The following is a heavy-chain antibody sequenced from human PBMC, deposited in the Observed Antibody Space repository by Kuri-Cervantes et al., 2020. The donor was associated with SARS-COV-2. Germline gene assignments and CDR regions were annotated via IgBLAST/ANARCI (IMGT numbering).Heavy chain of an antibody. CDR1: GYTFTGYY. CDR2: INPNSGGT. D-gene: IGHD3-10*01. J-gene: IGHJ6*02. Sequence: ASVKVSCKASGYTFTGYYMHWVRQAPGQGLEWMGWINPNSGGTNYAQNFQGWVTMTRDTSISTAYMELSRLRSDDTAVYYCARGIVRGIIQYYYHAMDVWGQGTTVTVSS. V-gene: IGHV1-2*04. CDR3: ARGIVRGIIQYYYHAMDV.